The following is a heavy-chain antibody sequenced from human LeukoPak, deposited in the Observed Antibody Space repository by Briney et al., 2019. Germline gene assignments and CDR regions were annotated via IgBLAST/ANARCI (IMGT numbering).Heavy chain of an antibody. D-gene: IGHD2-15*01. CDR3: ARADIVVVVAADYYFDY. CDR1: GYTFTGYY. Sequence: ASVKVSCKASGYTFTGYYMHWVRQAPGQGLEWMGWISAYNGNTNYAQKLQGRVTMTTDTSTSTAYMELRSLRSDDTAVYYCARADIVVVVAADYYFDYWGQGTLVTLST. V-gene: IGHV1-18*04. CDR2: ISAYNGNT. J-gene: IGHJ4*02.